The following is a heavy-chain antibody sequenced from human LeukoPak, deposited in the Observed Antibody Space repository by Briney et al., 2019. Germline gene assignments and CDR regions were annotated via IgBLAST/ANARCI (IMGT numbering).Heavy chain of an antibody. D-gene: IGHD3-10*01. CDR3: ARHYGSGTYPLDY. Sequence: SETLSLTCTVSGGSISSYYWSWIRQPPGKGLEWIGYIYYSGSTDYNPSLKSRVTISVDTSKNQFSLKLTSVTAADTAVYYCARHYGSGTYPLDYWGQGTLVTVSS. V-gene: IGHV4-59*01. CDR2: IYYSGST. J-gene: IGHJ4*02. CDR1: GGSISSYY.